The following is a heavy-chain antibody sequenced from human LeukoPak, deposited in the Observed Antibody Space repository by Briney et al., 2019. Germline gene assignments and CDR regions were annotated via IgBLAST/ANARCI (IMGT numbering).Heavy chain of an antibody. Sequence: GGSLRLSCAGSGFTFSDFWMTWVRQTPGKGLEWVANIKEDGTEKNLVDSVKGRFTISRDNTKNLLFLEMNNLRGDDTAIYYCVRESRPGGAMGLYHNLDYWGQATLVAVSS. CDR3: VRESRPGGAMGLYHNLDY. CDR1: GFTFSDFW. V-gene: IGHV3-7*01. D-gene: IGHD1-1*01. CDR2: IKEDGTEK. J-gene: IGHJ4*02.